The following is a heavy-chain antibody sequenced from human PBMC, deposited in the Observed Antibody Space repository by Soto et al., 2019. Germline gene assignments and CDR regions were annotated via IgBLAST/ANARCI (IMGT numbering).Heavy chain of an antibody. CDR1: GFTFNKFG. D-gene: IGHD2-21*02. Sequence: QVQLVESGGGVVQPGRSLRLSCVASGFTFNKFGMHWVRQAPGKGLEWVAVISDDGKYKFYADSVKGRFTISRDISKNTLYLQMNSLRSNDTALYYCAKYEEADSSCSDEDCDQTPIDYWGQGTLVTVSS. CDR2: ISDDGKYK. V-gene: IGHV3-30*18. J-gene: IGHJ4*02. CDR3: AKYEEADSSCSDEDCDQTPIDY.